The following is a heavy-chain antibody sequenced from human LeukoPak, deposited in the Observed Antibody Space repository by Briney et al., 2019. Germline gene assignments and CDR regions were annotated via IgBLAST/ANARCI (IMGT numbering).Heavy chain of an antibody. Sequence: GGSLRLSCAASGFTFDDYTMHWVRQAPGKGLEWVSLISWDGGSTYYADSVKGRFTISRDNAKNSLYLQMNSLRAEDTAVYYCMKGGGHIWGQGTLVTVSS. CDR3: MKGGGHI. CDR1: GFTFDDYT. J-gene: IGHJ4*02. CDR2: ISWDGGST. V-gene: IGHV3-43*01. D-gene: IGHD3-10*01.